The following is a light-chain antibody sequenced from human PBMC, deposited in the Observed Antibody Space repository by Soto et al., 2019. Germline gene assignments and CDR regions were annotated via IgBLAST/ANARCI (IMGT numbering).Light chain of an antibody. J-gene: IGLJ3*02. CDR1: SSNIGSNT. CDR3: AAWDDSLNGPV. V-gene: IGLV1-44*01. CDR2: STD. Sequence: VLTQPPSASGTPGQRVTISCSGSSSNIGSNTANWYHQLPGTAPKLLIYSTDQRPSGVPDRFSGSKSGTSASLAISGLQSEDEADYYCAAWDDSLNGPVFGGGTQRTVL.